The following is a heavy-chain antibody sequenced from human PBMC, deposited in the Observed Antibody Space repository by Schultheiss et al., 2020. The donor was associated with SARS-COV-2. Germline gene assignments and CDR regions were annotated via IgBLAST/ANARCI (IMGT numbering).Heavy chain of an antibody. D-gene: IGHD3-9*01. CDR2: ISSSGSTI. V-gene: IGHV3-48*04. Sequence: GGSLRLSCAASGFTFSSYGMHWVRQAPGKGLEWVSYISSSGSTIYYADSVKGRFTISRDNAKNSLYLQMNSLRPEDTAVYYCARGGHYDILTGYPPYYGMDVWGQGTTVTVSS. CDR3: ARGGHYDILTGYPPYYGMDV. CDR1: GFTFSSYG. J-gene: IGHJ6*02.